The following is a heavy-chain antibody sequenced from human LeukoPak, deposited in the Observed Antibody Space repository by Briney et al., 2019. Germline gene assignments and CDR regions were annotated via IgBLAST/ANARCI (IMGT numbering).Heavy chain of an antibody. CDR1: GGTFSSYA. D-gene: IGHD5-18*01. J-gene: IGHJ4*02. V-gene: IGHV1-18*01. CDR2: ISAYNGNT. Sequence: ASVKVSCKASGGTFSSYAISWVRQAPGQGLEWMGWISAYNGNTNYAQKLQGRVTMTTDTSTSTAYMELRSLRSDDTAVYYCARVSRGYSYGAIDYWGQGTLVTVSS. CDR3: ARVSRGYSYGAIDY.